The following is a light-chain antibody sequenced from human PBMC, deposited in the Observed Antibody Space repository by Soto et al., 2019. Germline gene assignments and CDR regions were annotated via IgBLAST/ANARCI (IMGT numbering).Light chain of an antibody. J-gene: IGLJ3*02. CDR1: SSDVGGYNY. CDR3: SSNAGIINVV. V-gene: IGLV2-8*01. CDR2: EVT. Sequence: QSVLTQPPSASGSPGQSVTISCTGTSSDVGGYNYVSWYQQHPGKAPKLIIYEVTKRPSGVPDRFSGSKSGNTASLTVSELLAEDEADYYYSSNAGIINVVFGGGTKLTVL.